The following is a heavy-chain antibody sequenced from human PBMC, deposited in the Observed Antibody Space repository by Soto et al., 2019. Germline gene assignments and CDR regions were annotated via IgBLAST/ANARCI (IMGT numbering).Heavy chain of an antibody. Sequence: EVQLVESGGALVKPGGSLRLSCTASGFTFSNDWMSWVRQAPGKGLEWVGRIKRRADGGTTDYNAPVNGRFFISRDDSKNTLYLQMNSLKTEDTAVYYCITFARAVTGSPGGRGTLVTVSS. CDR2: IKRRADGGTT. CDR3: ITFARAVTGSP. D-gene: IGHD6-19*01. J-gene: IGHJ4*02. V-gene: IGHV3-15*02. CDR1: GFTFSNDW.